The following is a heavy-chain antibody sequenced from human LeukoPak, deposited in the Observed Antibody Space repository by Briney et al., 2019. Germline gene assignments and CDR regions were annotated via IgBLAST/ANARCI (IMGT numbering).Heavy chain of an antibody. CDR3: ARDLYYYDSSGYSLNYGMDV. J-gene: IGHJ6*02. CDR1: GGTFTSYT. CDR2: IIPILGIA. V-gene: IGHV1-69*04. D-gene: IGHD3-22*01. Sequence: SVKVSCKASGGTFTSYTISWVRQAPGQGLEWMGRIIPILGIANYAQKFQGRVTITADKSTSTAYMELSSLRSEDTAVYYCARDLYYYDSSGYSLNYGMDVWGQGTTVTVSS.